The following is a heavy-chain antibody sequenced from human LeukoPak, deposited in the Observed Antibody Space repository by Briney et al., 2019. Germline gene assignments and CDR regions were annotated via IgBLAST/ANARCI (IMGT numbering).Heavy chain of an antibody. CDR2: INNSGST. D-gene: IGHD1-1*01. V-gene: IGHV4-34*01. Sequence: AVPLSLTCAVYGGSFSGYYWSWIRQPPGKGLEWIGEINNSGSTNYNPSFKSRVTISVDTSKNQFSLKVTSVTAADTAVYYWAREDLGAETTVDCWGQGTLVTVSS. CDR1: GGSFSGYY. CDR3: AREDLGAETTVDC. J-gene: IGHJ4*02.